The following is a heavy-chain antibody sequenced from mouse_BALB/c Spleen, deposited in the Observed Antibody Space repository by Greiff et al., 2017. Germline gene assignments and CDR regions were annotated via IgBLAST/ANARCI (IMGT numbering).Heavy chain of an antibody. CDR3: ARVYYGPFDY. V-gene: IGHV1-7*01. D-gene: IGHD2-1*01. Sequence: VQLQQSGAELAKPGASVKMSCKASGYTFTSYWMHWVKQRPGQGLEWIGYINPSTGYTEYNQKFKDKATLTADKSSSTAYMQLSSLTSEDSAVYYCARVYYGPFDYWGQGTTLTVSS. CDR2: INPSTGYT. CDR1: GYTFTSYW. J-gene: IGHJ2*01.